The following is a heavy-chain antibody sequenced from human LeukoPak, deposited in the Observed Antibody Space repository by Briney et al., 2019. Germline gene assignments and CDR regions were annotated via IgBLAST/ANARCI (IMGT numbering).Heavy chain of an antibody. V-gene: IGHV4-59*01. CDR2: IYQSGST. J-gene: IGHJ5*02. D-gene: IGHD6-13*01. CDR3: AQTKYSSSWPQYNWFDP. CDR1: GGYIGSYY. Sequence: SETLSLTCTVSGGYIGSYYWSWIRQPPGRGLEWIGYIYQSGSTNYNPSLKRRITISVDTSKNQFSLKLTSATAADTAVYYCAQTKYSSSWPQYNWFDPWGQGTLVTVSS.